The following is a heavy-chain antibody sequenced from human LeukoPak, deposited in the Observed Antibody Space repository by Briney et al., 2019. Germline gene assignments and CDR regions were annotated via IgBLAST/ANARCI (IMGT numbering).Heavy chain of an antibody. J-gene: IGHJ6*03. CDR3: ARGTMVRASDYYYMDV. CDR1: GGSISSYY. Sequence: PSETLSLTCTVSGGSISSYYWSWIRQPAGKGPEWIGRIYSSGSTNYNPSLRSRVTVSVDTSKNQFSLKLSSVTAADTAVYHCARGTMVRASDYYYMDVWGKGTTVTVSS. V-gene: IGHV4-4*07. CDR2: IYSSGST. D-gene: IGHD3-10*01.